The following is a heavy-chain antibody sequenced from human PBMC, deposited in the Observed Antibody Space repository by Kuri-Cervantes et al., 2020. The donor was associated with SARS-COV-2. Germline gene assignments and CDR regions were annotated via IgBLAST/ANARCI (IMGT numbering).Heavy chain of an antibody. D-gene: IGHD1-1*01. CDR3: ATDRVATGTLIFDY. V-gene: IGHV1-8*01. J-gene: IGHJ4*02. Sequence: ASVKVSCKAPETTFPNYDINWARQATGQGLEWMGMVKTNSGNTLYAQIFQGRVTMTRDTSTSTVYMELSSLRSEDTAVYYCATDRVATGTLIFDYWGQGTLVTVSS. CDR1: ETTFPNYD. CDR2: VKTNSGNT.